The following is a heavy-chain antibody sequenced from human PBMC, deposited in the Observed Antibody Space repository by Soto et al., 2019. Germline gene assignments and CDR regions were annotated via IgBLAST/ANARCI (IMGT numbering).Heavy chain of an antibody. V-gene: IGHV1-69*13. D-gene: IGHD2-15*01. J-gene: IGHJ6*02. CDR3: ARVVGWGGGSCVTPYYEMDV. CDR2: IIPIFGTA. CDR1: GGTFSNYA. Sequence: SVKVSCKASGGTFSNYAISWVRQAPGQGLEWMGGIIPIFGTANYAQKFQGRVTITADESTSTAYMELSSLRSEDTAVYYCARVVGWGGGSCVTPYYEMDVWGQGTTVPVS.